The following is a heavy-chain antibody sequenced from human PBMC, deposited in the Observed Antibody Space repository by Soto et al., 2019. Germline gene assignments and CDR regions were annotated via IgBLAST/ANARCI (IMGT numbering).Heavy chain of an antibody. J-gene: IGHJ4*02. Sequence: PSETLSLTCAVSGGSISSSNWWSWVRQPPGKGLEWIGEIYHSGSTYYNPSLKSRVTISVDKSKNQFSLKLSSVTAADTAVYYCARGSYYYDSSGYYYVGDFDYWGQGTLVTVSS. D-gene: IGHD3-22*01. CDR1: GGSISSSNW. CDR2: IYHSGST. V-gene: IGHV4-4*02. CDR3: ARGSYYYDSSGYYYVGDFDY.